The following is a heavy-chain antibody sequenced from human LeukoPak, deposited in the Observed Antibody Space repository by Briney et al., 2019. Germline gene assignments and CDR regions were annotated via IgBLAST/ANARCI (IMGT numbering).Heavy chain of an antibody. CDR1: GFTFSSYS. CDR3: AKDLKRSSSPFDY. Sequence: GGSLRLSCAASGFTFSSYSMNWVRQAPGKGLEWVSAISGSGGSTYYADSVKGRFTISRDNSKNTLYLQMNSLRAEDTAVYYCAKDLKRSSSPFDYWGQGTLVTVSS. J-gene: IGHJ4*02. V-gene: IGHV3-23*01. D-gene: IGHD6-13*01. CDR2: ISGSGGST.